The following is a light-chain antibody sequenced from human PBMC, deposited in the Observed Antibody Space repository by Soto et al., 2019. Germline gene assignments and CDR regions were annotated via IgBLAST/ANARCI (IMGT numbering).Light chain of an antibody. CDR3: QQYGSSTRT. Sequence: EIVFTQSPGTVSLSPGERATLSCRANQSISHYLAWYQQKPGQSPRLLIYGAASRAIGIPDRFNGSGSETAFTLTISRLQPEDFVVYYCQQYGSSTRTFGQGTKVDIK. V-gene: IGKV3-20*01. CDR2: GAA. J-gene: IGKJ1*01. CDR1: QSISHY.